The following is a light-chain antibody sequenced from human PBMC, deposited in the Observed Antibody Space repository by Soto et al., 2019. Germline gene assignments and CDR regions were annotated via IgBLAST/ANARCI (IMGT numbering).Light chain of an antibody. CDR2: EGT. V-gene: IGLV2-23*01. Sequence: QSALTQPASVSGSPEQSITISCTGTSSDVGAYNLVSWYQQHPGKAPRLIIYEGTKRPPGISHRFSGSKSDNTASLTISGLRAEDEAHYHCCSYAGSRTFVFGGGTKLTVL. CDR3: CSYAGSRTFV. J-gene: IGLJ3*02. CDR1: SSDVGAYNL.